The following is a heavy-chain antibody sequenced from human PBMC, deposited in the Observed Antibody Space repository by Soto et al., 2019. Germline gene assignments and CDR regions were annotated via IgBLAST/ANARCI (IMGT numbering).Heavy chain of an antibody. V-gene: IGHV1-18*01. J-gene: IGHJ3*02. Sequence: ASVKVSCKASGYTFTSYGISWVRQAPGQGLEWMGWISAYNGNTNYAQKLQGRVAMTTDTSTSTAYMELRSLRSDDTAVYYCARDTFYYDSSGAFDIWGEGTMVTV. CDR1: GYTFTSYG. D-gene: IGHD3-22*01. CDR2: ISAYNGNT. CDR3: ARDTFYYDSSGAFDI.